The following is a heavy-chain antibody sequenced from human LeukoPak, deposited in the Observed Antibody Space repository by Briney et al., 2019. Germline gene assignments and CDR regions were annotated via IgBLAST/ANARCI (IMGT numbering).Heavy chain of an antibody. V-gene: IGHV3-30*04. Sequence: HPGGSLRLSCAASGSTFSNYAIDWVRQAPGKGLEWVAIISHDGSKKYYADSVKGRFTISRDISKNTLYLQMNSLRAEDTAVYYCARDREEGSYIPGYWGQGTLVTVSS. CDR3: ARDREEGSYIPGY. J-gene: IGHJ4*02. CDR1: GSTFSNYA. CDR2: ISHDGSKK. D-gene: IGHD2-2*02.